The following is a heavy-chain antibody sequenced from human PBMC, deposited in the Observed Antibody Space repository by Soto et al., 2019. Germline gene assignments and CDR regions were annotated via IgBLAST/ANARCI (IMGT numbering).Heavy chain of an antibody. Sequence: GGSLRLSCAASEFTFSSYWMSWVRQAPGKGLEWVANIKQDGSEKYYVDSVKGRFTISRDNAKNSLYLQMNSLRAEDTAVYYCARDHPLFMTNDYWGQGTLVTVSS. CDR3: ARDHPLFMTNDY. D-gene: IGHD4-17*01. CDR1: EFTFSSYW. J-gene: IGHJ4*02. V-gene: IGHV3-7*01. CDR2: IKQDGSEK.